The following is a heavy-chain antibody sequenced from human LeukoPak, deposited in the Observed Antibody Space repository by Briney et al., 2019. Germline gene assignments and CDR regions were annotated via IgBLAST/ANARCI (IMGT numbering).Heavy chain of an antibody. V-gene: IGHV3-23*01. D-gene: IGHD3-22*01. Sequence: PAGGSLRLSCAASGFTFSNYAMSWVRQAQGKGLEWVSGISGSGGSTYYADSVKGRFSISRDNSKNTLYLQMNSLRVEDTAVYYCAKESGDSTGYYYNYYYYDMDVWGKGTTVTVSS. CDR3: AKESGDSTGYYYNYYYYDMDV. J-gene: IGHJ6*03. CDR2: ISGSGGST. CDR1: GFTFSNYA.